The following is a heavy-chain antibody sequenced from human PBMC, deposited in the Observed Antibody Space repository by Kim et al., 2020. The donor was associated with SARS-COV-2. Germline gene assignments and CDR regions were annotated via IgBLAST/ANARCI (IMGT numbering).Heavy chain of an antibody. CDR3: ARNRPMDHAYCGGDCSISRTWFDP. CDR1: GGSISSSSYY. Sequence: SETLSLTCTVSGGSISSSSYYWGWIRQPPGKGLEWIGSIYYSGSTYYNPSLKSRVTISVDTSKNQFSLKLSSVTAADTAVYYCARNRPMDHAYCGGDCSISRTWFDPWGQGTLVTVSS. CDR2: IYYSGST. J-gene: IGHJ5*02. V-gene: IGHV4-39*01. D-gene: IGHD2-21*02.